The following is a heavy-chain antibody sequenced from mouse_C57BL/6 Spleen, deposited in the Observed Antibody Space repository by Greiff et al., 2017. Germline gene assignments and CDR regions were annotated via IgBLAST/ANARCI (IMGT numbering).Heavy chain of an antibody. J-gene: IGHJ3*01. CDR3: ARWDGKYLAY. CDR2: IDPSDSYT. CDR1: GYTFTSYW. D-gene: IGHD2-1*01. V-gene: IGHV1-69*01. Sequence: QVQLQQPGAELVMPGASVKLSCKASGYTFTSYWMHWVKQRPGQGLEWIGEIDPSDSYTNYNQKFKGKSTLTVDKSSSTAYMQLSSLTSEDSAVYYCARWDGKYLAYWGQGTLVTVSA.